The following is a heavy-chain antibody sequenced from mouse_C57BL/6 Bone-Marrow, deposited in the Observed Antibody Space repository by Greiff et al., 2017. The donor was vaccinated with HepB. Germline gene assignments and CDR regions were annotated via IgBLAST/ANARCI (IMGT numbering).Heavy chain of an antibody. CDR2: ISYSGST. CDR3: ASFITTVPYAMDY. Sequence: EVQLVESGPGLAKPSQTLSLTCSVTGYSITSDYWNWIRKFPGNKLEYMGYISYSGSTYYNPSLKSRIPITRDTSKNQYYLQLNSVTTEDTATYYCASFITTVPYAMDYWGQGTSVTVSS. V-gene: IGHV3-8*01. D-gene: IGHD1-1*01. J-gene: IGHJ4*01. CDR1: GYSITSDY.